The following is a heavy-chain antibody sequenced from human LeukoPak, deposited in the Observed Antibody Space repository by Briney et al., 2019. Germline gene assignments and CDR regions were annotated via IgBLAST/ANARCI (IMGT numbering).Heavy chain of an antibody. CDR1: GLTFSSSW. CDR2: INSDGINT. Sequence: GGSLRLSCVASGLTFSSSWMHWVRQAPGKGLVWVSRINSDGINTSYADSVKGRFTISRDNAKNTLNLQMNSLRAEDTAVYYCARDLGQYYDTSDNWFDPWGQGTLVTVSS. V-gene: IGHV3-74*01. D-gene: IGHD3-22*01. J-gene: IGHJ5*02. CDR3: ARDLGQYYDTSDNWFDP.